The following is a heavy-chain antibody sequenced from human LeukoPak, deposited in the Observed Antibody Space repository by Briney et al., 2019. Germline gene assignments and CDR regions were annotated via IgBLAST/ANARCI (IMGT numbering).Heavy chain of an antibody. J-gene: IGHJ4*02. Sequence: GGSLRLSCAASGFTFSSYAMSWVRQAPGTGLEWVSGISGSDDTYYAESVQGRFTVSRDTSKNSLYLQMNSLRTEDTALYYCAIAGNQWLAEIEYWGQGTLVTVSS. CDR1: GFTFSSYA. CDR3: AIAGNQWLAEIEY. CDR2: ISGSDDT. D-gene: IGHD6-19*01. V-gene: IGHV3-23*01.